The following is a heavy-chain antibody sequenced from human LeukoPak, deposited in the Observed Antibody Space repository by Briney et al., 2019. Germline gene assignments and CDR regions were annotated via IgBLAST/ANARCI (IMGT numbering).Heavy chain of an antibody. Sequence: QTISLTCPISGHSVASNSVAWNWTRQSPSRGLEWLGRAYCRSRGGRDYDISVRSRINIDTDTSRNQFSLQLSSVTPEDTAVYYCGRETNSTFDIWGQGTMVTVSS. D-gene: IGHD4-23*01. CDR3: GRETNSTFDI. CDR2: AYCRSRGGR. J-gene: IGHJ3*02. CDR1: GHSVASNSVA. V-gene: IGHV6-1*01.